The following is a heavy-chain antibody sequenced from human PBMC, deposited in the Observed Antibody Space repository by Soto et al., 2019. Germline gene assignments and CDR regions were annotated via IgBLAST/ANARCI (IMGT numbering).Heavy chain of an antibody. CDR1: GFTFSSYA. CDR2: ISGSGGST. D-gene: IGHD3-9*01. Sequence: GGSLRLSCAASGFTFSSYAMSWVRQAPGKGLEWVSAISGSGGSTYYADSVKGRFTISRDNSKNTLYLQMNSLRAEDTAVYYCAKAPSFYHQYDILTGYYSPTYFDYWGQGTLVTVSS. CDR3: AKAPSFYHQYDILTGYYSPTYFDY. J-gene: IGHJ4*02. V-gene: IGHV3-23*01.